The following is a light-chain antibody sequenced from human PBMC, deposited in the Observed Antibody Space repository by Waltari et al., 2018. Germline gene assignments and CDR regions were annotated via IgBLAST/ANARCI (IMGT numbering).Light chain of an antibody. V-gene: IGLV2-8*01. Sequence: QSALTQPPSASGYPGQSVTISCAGTSIDVGGYNYASWYQHHPGKAHNLIIYEVTKRPSGVPERFSGSKSGNTASLTVFVLQAEDESDYYCSSYGGSNNFYVFGTGTKVSVL. CDR3: SSYGGSNNFYV. CDR2: EVT. J-gene: IGLJ1*01. CDR1: SIDVGGYNY.